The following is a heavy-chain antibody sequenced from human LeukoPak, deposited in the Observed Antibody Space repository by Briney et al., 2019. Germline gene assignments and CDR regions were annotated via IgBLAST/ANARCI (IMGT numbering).Heavy chain of an antibody. CDR3: ARGIQLWPPGMDV. CDR2: INSDGSST. V-gene: IGHV3-74*01. Sequence: GGSLRLSCAASGFTFSSYWMHWVRQAPGKGLVWVSRINSDGSSTSYADSAKGRFTISRDNAKNTLYLQMNSLRAEDTAVYYCARGIQLWPPGMDVWGQGTTVTVSS. D-gene: IGHD5-18*01. CDR1: GFTFSSYW. J-gene: IGHJ6*02.